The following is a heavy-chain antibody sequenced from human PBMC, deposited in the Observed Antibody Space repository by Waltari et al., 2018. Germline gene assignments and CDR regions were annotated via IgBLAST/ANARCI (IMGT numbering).Heavy chain of an antibody. J-gene: IGHJ4*02. CDR3: ARDRGRGLYLDT. CDR1: GDSMSNNW. D-gene: IGHD2-15*01. CDR2: VLGSGKT. V-gene: IGHV4-4*02. Sequence: QLQLQESGPGLVKPSGPLSLICAVPGDSMSNNWWSWVRQSPGKGLEWIGQVLGSGKTNYNPSFASRVTISLDTSTYQFALKMTSATAADTALYYCARDRGRGLYLDTWGQGTLVTVSP.